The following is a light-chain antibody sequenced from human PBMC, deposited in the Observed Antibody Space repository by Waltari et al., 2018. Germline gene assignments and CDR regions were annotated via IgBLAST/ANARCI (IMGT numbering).Light chain of an antibody. CDR2: YDR. J-gene: IGLJ1*01. CDR3: HVWHPHVDPGV. V-gene: IGLV3-21*04. Sequence: SSVVTQPPPVSVPLGATATITCGGANIGTYSVQWYQQKAGQAPVLVIFYDRDRPSGIPDRFSGSNSGNTATLTISRVEAGDEARYYCHVWHPHVDPGVFGTGTEVTVL. CDR1: NIGTYS.